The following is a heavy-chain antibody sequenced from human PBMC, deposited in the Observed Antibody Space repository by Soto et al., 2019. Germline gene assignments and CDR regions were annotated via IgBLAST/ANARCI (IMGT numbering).Heavy chain of an antibody. V-gene: IGHV3-23*01. Sequence: PGGSLRLSCAASGFTFSSYAMSWVRQAPGKGLEWVSAISGSGDSTYYADSVKGRFTISRDNSKNTLYLQVNSLRAEDTAVYYCAKDLSPLSGNYYGFFGYWGQGILVTVSS. CDR3: AKDLSPLSGNYYGFFGY. J-gene: IGHJ4*02. CDR2: ISGSGDST. CDR1: GFTFSSYA. D-gene: IGHD1-26*01.